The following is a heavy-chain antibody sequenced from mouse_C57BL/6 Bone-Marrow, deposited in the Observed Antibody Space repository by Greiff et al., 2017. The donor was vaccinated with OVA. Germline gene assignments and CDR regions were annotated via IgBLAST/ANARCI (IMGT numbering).Heavy chain of an antibody. CDR2: ISNGGGST. J-gene: IGHJ4*01. V-gene: IGHV5-12*01. CDR1: GFTFSDFY. CDR3: ERLDAMDY. Sequence: EVHLVESGGGLVQPGGSLKLSCAASGFTFSDFYMHWVRQTPEKSLEWVAKISNGGGSTYYPDTVKGRFTISRDNAKNTLYLQMSRLKCEETAMYFCERLDAMDYWGQGTTVTVSS.